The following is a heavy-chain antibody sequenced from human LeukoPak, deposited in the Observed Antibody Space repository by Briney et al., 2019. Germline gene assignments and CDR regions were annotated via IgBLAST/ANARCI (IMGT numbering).Heavy chain of an antibody. V-gene: IGHV1-2*02. Sequence: ASVKVSCKASGYTFTGYYMHWVRQAPGQGLEWMGWINPNSGGTNYAQKFQGRVTMTRDTSISTAYMELSRLRSDDTAMYYCARGDTYYDFWSGYPTFTFDYWGQGTLVTVSS. CDR2: INPNSGGT. D-gene: IGHD3-3*01. J-gene: IGHJ4*02. CDR3: ARGDTYYDFWSGYPTFTFDY. CDR1: GYTFTGYY.